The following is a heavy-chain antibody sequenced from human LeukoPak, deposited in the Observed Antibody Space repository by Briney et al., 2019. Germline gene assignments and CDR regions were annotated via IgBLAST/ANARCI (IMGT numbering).Heavy chain of an antibody. J-gene: IGHJ4*02. D-gene: IGHD5-24*01. Sequence: SVKVSCKASGGTLSSYAISWVRQAPGQGLEWMGGIIPIFGTANYAQKFQGRVTITADESTSTAYMELSSLRSEDTAVYYCARDDGYNLWPFDYWGQGTLVTVSS. V-gene: IGHV1-69*13. CDR1: GGTLSSYA. CDR2: IIPIFGTA. CDR3: ARDDGYNLWPFDY.